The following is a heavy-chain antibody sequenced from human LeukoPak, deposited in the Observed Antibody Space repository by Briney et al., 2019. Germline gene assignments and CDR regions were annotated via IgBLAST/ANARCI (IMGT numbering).Heavy chain of an antibody. CDR3: GKDLTRGPTTFDH. CDR1: GFTFSDYY. CDR2: ISSSGSTI. D-gene: IGHD1-26*01. V-gene: IGHV3-11*04. Sequence: GGSLRLSCAASGFTFSDYYMSWIRQAPGKGLEWVSYISSSGSTIYYADSVKGRFTISRDSSKNTLFLQMNSLRVEDTAVYYCGKDLTRGPTTFDHWGQGTPVTVSS. J-gene: IGHJ4*02.